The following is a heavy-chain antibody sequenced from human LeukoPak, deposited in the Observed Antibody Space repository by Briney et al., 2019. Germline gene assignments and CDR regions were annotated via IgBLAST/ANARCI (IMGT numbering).Heavy chain of an antibody. J-gene: IGHJ3*02. CDR1: GFTFSSYA. Sequence: PGGSLRLSCAASGFTFSSYAMSWVRQAPGKGLEWVSAISGSGGSTYYADSVKGRFTISRDNSKNTLYLQMNSLRAEDTAVYYCANYGSGSLNAFDIWGQGTMVTVSS. CDR3: ANYGSGSLNAFDI. V-gene: IGHV3-23*01. CDR2: ISGSGGST. D-gene: IGHD3-10*01.